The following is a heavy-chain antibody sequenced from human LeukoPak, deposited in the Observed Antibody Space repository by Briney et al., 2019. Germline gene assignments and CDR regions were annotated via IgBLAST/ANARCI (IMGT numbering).Heavy chain of an antibody. CDR2: IIPIFGTA. D-gene: IGHD6-13*01. Sequence: SVTVSCKASGGTFSSYAISWVRQAPGQGLEWMGGIIPIFGTANYAQKFQGRVTITADESTSTAYMELSSLRSEDTAVYYCARDRDGGQQLVLLGYWGQGTLVTVSS. V-gene: IGHV1-69*13. CDR1: GGTFSSYA. CDR3: ARDRDGGQQLVLLGY. J-gene: IGHJ4*02.